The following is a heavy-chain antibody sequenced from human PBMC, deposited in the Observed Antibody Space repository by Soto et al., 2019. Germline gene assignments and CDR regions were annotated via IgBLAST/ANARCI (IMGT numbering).Heavy chain of an antibody. V-gene: IGHV1-18*04. J-gene: IGHJ4*02. D-gene: IGHD3-3*01. Sequence: QVQLVQSGAEVKKPGASVKVSCKASGYTFTSYGISWVRQAPGQGLEWMGWISAYNGNTNYAQKLQGRVTMTTDTSTSTAYMELRSLRSDDTAVYYCARAGGFLEWLLRSSVDFDYWGQGTLVTVSS. CDR3: ARAGGFLEWLLRSSVDFDY. CDR2: ISAYNGNT. CDR1: GYTFTSYG.